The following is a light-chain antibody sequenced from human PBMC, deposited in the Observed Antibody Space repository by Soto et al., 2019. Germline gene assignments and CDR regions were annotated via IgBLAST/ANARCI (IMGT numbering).Light chain of an antibody. V-gene: IGLV2-14*01. CDR2: EVS. CDR3: SSYTSSTTPNL. CDR1: SXDVGGYNY. J-gene: IGLJ1*01. Sequence: QSALTQPASVSGSPGQPLTITCPGTSXDVGGYNYVSWYQHHPGKAPKLMIYEVSNRPSGVSNRFSGSKSGTTASLTISGLQADDEADDYCSSYTSSTTPNLFGSGTKVTVL.